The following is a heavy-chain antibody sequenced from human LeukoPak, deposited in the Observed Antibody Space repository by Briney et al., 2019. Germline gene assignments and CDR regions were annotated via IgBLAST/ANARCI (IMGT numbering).Heavy chain of an antibody. D-gene: IGHD4-11*01. CDR1: GITFSSYH. V-gene: IGHV3-48*01. J-gene: IGHJ4*02. CDR2: ISASSDLI. CDR3: ARVWQDYSNTDY. Sequence: GGSLRLSCAASGITFSSYHMNWIRQAPGKGLEWISYISASSDLIYYADSVKGRFAISRDNAQRSLYLQMNSLTAEDTAVYYCARVWQDYSNTDYWGQGTLVTVSS.